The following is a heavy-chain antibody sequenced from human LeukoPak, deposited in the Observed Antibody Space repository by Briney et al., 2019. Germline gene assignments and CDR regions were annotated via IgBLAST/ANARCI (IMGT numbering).Heavy chain of an antibody. Sequence: GRSLRLSCAASGFTFSSYAMHWVRQAPGKGLEWVAVISYDGSNKYYADSVKGRFTISRDNSKNTLYLQMNSLRAEDTAAYYCARDHVTYYYGSGSSPFYWGQGTLVTVSS. CDR1: GFTFSSYA. V-gene: IGHV3-30*04. J-gene: IGHJ4*02. CDR3: ARDHVTYYYGSGSSPFY. CDR2: ISYDGSNK. D-gene: IGHD3-10*01.